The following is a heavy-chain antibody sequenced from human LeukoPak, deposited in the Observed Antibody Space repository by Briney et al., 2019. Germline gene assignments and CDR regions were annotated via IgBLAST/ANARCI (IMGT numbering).Heavy chain of an antibody. V-gene: IGHV3-53*04. CDR1: GVNVSSDY. CDR3: ASRMTF. Sequence: GGSLRLSCVASGVNVSSDYMSWVRQAPGKGLQWVSLIYSGGSAYYAGSVKGRFTIYRHSSKNTLYLQMSRLRTEDTAIYFCASRMTFGGPGTLVTVSS. CDR2: IYSGGSA. J-gene: IGHJ4*02. D-gene: IGHD2/OR15-2a*01.